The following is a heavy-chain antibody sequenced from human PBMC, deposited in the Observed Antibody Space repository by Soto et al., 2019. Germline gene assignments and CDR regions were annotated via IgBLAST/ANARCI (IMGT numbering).Heavy chain of an antibody. CDR2: ISYDGSNK. Sequence: QVQLVESGGGVVQPGRSLRLSCAASAFTFSSYAMHWVRQAPGKGLEWVAVISYDGSNKYYADSVKGRFTISRDNSKNTLYLQMNSLRAEDTAVYYCARDGEGYWFDPWGQGTLVTVSS. CDR3: ARDGEGYWFDP. CDR1: AFTFSSYA. J-gene: IGHJ5*02. D-gene: IGHD3-10*01. V-gene: IGHV3-30-3*01.